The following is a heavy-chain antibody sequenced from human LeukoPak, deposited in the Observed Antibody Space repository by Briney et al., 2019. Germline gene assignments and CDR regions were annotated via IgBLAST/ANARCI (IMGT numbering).Heavy chain of an antibody. D-gene: IGHD6-13*01. J-gene: IGHJ4*02. CDR2: IYTSGST. CDR1: GGSIGSYY. Sequence: SETLSLTCTVSGGSIGSYYWSWIRQPAGKGLEWIGRIYTSGSTNYNPSLKSRVTMSVDTSKNQFSLKLSSVTAADTAVYYCARGGKQQLDFDYWGQGTLVTVSS. V-gene: IGHV4-4*07. CDR3: ARGGKQQLDFDY.